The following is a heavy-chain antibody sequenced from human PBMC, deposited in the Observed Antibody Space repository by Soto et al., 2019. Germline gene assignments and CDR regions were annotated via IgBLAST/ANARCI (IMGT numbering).Heavy chain of an antibody. J-gene: IGHJ4*02. Sequence: PSETLSLTCTVSGGSISSYYWSWIRQPPGKGLEWIGYIYYSGSTNYNPSLKSRVTISVDTSENQFSLKLSSVTAADTAVYYCARVNYSSGWSRITYYFDYWGQGTLVTVSS. D-gene: IGHD6-19*01. CDR2: IYYSGST. CDR3: ARVNYSSGWSRITYYFDY. V-gene: IGHV4-59*01. CDR1: GGSISSYY.